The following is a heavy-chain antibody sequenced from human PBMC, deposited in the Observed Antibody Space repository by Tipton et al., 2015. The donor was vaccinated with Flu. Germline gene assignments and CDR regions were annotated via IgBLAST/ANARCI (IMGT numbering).Heavy chain of an antibody. Sequence: TLSLTCTVSGRSISSYYWSWIRQPPGKGLEWIGYIYYSGSTNYNPSLKSRVTISVDTSKNQFSLKLSAVTAADTAVYYCARYGTYDGSRYFQHWGQGTLVTVSS. V-gene: IGHV4-59*01. J-gene: IGHJ1*01. CDR2: IYYSGST. CDR3: ARYGTYDGSRYFQH. D-gene: IGHD1-26*01. CDR1: GRSISSYY.